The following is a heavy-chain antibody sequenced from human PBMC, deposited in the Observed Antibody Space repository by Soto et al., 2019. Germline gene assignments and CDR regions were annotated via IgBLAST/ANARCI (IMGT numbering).Heavy chain of an antibody. D-gene: IGHD4-17*01. V-gene: IGHV4-59*01. CDR2: IYYSGST. J-gene: IGHJ5*02. Sequence: PSETLSLTCPVSGGSISSYYWSWIRQPPGKGLEWIGYIYYSGSTNYNPSLKSRVTISVDTSKNQFSLKLSSVTAADTAVYYCERGYGDYEVNWFDPWGQGTLVTVSS. CDR1: GGSISSYY. CDR3: ERGYGDYEVNWFDP.